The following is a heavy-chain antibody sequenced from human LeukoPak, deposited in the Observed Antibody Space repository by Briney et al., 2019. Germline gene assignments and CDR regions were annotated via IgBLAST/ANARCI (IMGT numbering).Heavy chain of an antibody. V-gene: IGHV1-18*01. CDR3: ARYRASLLHSSSWYRYYYYYMDV. Sequence: ASVKVSCKASGYTFTSYGISWVRQAPGQGLEWMGWISAYNGNTNYAQKLQGRVTMTTDTSTSTAYMELRSLRSDDTAVYYCARYRASLLHSSSWYRYYYYYMDVWGKGTTVTISS. J-gene: IGHJ6*03. CDR1: GYTFTSYG. CDR2: ISAYNGNT. D-gene: IGHD6-13*01.